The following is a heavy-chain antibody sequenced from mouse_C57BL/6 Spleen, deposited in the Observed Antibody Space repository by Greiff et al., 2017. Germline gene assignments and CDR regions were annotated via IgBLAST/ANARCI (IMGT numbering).Heavy chain of an antibody. CDR3: ARPTVVATPAMDY. J-gene: IGHJ4*01. D-gene: IGHD1-1*01. V-gene: IGHV1-54*01. CDR1: GYAFTNYL. CDR2: INPGSGGT. Sequence: VQLQESGAELVRPGTSVKVSCKASGYAFTNYLIEWVKQRPGPGLEWIGVINPGSGGTNYNEKFKGKATLTADKSSSTAYMQLSSLTSEDSAVYFCARPTVVATPAMDYWGQGTSVTVSS.